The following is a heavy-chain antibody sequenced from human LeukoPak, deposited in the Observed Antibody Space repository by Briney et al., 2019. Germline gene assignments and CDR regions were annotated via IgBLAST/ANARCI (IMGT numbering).Heavy chain of an antibody. Sequence: ASVKVSCKASGYTFTSYAMNWVRQAPGQGLEWMGWINTNTGNPTYAQGFTGRFVFSLDTSDSTAYLQISSLKAEDTAVYYCARTYYYGSGSHSYYYYYYYMDVWGKGTTVTVSS. V-gene: IGHV7-4-1*02. CDR2: INTNTGNP. CDR3: ARTYYYGSGSHSYYYYYYYMDV. D-gene: IGHD3-10*01. J-gene: IGHJ6*03. CDR1: GYTFTSYA.